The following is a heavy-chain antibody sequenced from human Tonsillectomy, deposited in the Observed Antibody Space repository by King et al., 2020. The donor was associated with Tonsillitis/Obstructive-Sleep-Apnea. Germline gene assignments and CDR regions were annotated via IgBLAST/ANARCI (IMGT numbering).Heavy chain of an antibody. D-gene: IGHD2-2*01. CDR1: GFTVSSNY. V-gene: IGHV3-53*01. J-gene: IGHJ6*03. CDR2: IYSGGST. CDR3: ARDHLLRYQLQTSYYYYYMDV. Sequence: DVQLVESGGGLIQPGGSLRLSCAASGFTVSSNYMSWVRQAPGKGLEWVSVIYSGGSTYYADSVKGRFTISRDNSKNTLYLQMNSLRAEDTAVYYCARDHLLRYQLQTSYYYYYMDVWGKGTTVTVSS.